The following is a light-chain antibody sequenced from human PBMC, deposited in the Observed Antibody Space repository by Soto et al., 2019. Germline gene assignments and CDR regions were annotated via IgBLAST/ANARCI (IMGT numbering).Light chain of an antibody. J-gene: IGKJ4*01. Sequence: LSPGERATLTCRASPSVSNSLAWYQHKPGQAPRLLIYDASNRATGVPTRFSGSGSGTDFTLTISSLEPEDFAVYYCQQRNKWPPVTFGGGTKVDIK. CDR1: PSVSNS. CDR3: QQRNKWPPVT. V-gene: IGKV3-11*01. CDR2: DAS.